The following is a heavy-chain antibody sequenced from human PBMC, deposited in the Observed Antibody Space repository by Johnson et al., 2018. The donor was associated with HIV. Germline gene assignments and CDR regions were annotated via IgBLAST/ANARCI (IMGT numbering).Heavy chain of an antibody. CDR3: TTFYCGGDCYAFDI. D-gene: IGHD2-21*01. CDR1: GFTFSNAW. Sequence: VQLVESGGGLVQPGGSLRLSCAASGFTFSNAWMSWVRQAPGKGLEWVGRIKSKTDGGTTDYAAPVKGRFTISRDDSKNTLYLQMNSLKTGDAAVYYCTTFYCGGDCYAFDIWGQGTMVTVSS. V-gene: IGHV3-15*01. J-gene: IGHJ3*02. CDR2: IKSKTDGGTT.